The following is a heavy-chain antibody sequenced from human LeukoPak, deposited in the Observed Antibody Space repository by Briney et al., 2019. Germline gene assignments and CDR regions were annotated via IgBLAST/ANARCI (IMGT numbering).Heavy chain of an antibody. Sequence: PSETLSLTCAVYGGSFSGYYWSWIRQPPGKGLEWIGEINHSGSTNYNPSLKSRVTISVDTSKNQFSLKLSYVTAADTAVYHCARVGSGWYDYYMDVWGKGTTVTVSS. CDR2: INHSGST. CDR3: ARVGSGWYDYYMDV. V-gene: IGHV4-34*01. D-gene: IGHD6-19*01. CDR1: GGSFSGYY. J-gene: IGHJ6*03.